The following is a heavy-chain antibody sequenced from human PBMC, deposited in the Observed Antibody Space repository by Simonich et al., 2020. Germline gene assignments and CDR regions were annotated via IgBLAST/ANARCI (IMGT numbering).Heavy chain of an antibody. CDR3: ARDRNWGWFDP. J-gene: IGHJ5*02. D-gene: IGHD7-27*01. CDR2: ISYDGSNK. CDR1: GFTFSSYA. V-gene: IGHV3-30*07. Sequence: QVQLVESGGGVVQPGRSLRLSCAASGFTFSSYAMHWVRQAPGKGLEGVAVISYDGSNKNYADSGKGRCTISRDNSKNTLYLQMNSLRAEDTAVYYCARDRNWGWFDPWGQGTLVTVSS.